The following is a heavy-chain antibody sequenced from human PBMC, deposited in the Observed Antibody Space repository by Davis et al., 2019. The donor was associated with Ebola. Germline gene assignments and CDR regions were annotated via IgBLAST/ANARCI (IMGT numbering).Heavy chain of an antibody. CDR3: ARSIVGATPH. J-gene: IGHJ4*02. CDR2: IYYSGST. Sequence: PSETLSLTCTVSGGSISSYYWSWIRQPPGKGLEWIGYIYYSGSTNYNPSLKSRVTISVDTSKNQFSLKLSSVTAADTAVYYCARSIVGATPHWGQGTLVTVSS. D-gene: IGHD1-26*01. V-gene: IGHV4-59*01. CDR1: GGSISSYY.